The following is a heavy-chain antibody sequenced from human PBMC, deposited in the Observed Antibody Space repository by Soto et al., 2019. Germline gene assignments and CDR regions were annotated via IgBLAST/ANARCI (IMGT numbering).Heavy chain of an antibody. D-gene: IGHD3-10*01. CDR3: ATDQWGGAFDI. J-gene: IGHJ3*02. CDR2: IREDGNEF. Sequence: GGSLRLSCVASGFTLVNYWIAFFRQTPGKRLEFVANIREDGNEFNHVDSVRGRFTISRDNTRNSLFLQMDSLRDEDTAVYYCATDQWGGAFDIGGQGTMVTVSS. CDR1: GFTLVNYW. V-gene: IGHV3-7*01.